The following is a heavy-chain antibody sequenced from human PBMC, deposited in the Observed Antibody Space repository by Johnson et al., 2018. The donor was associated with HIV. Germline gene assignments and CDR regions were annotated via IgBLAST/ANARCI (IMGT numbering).Heavy chain of an antibody. V-gene: IGHV3-30*18. D-gene: IGHD4-17*01. CDR3: AKEDRITVTRVTWGAFDV. CDR1: GFTFTSHG. Sequence: QVQLVESGGGVVQPGRSLRLSCAVSGFTFTSHGMHWVRQAPGKGLEWVAVISYDGSNKYYADSVKGRFTISRDNSKNTLYLQMNSLRAEDTAVYYCAKEDRITVTRVTWGAFDVWGQGTMVTVSS. J-gene: IGHJ3*01. CDR2: ISYDGSNK.